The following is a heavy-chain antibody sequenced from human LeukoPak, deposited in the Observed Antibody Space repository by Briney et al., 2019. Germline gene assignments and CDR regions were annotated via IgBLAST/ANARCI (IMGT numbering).Heavy chain of an antibody. CDR2: IYPGDSDT. J-gene: IGHJ5*02. CDR3: ARRGYASDWYWFGP. Sequence: GESLKISCKGSGYKFTSYWIAWVRQMPGKGLEWMGTIYPGDSDTRYSPSFQGQVAISVDKSINTAYLQWSSLKASDTAIYYCARRGYASDWYWFGPWGQGTLVTVSS. CDR1: GYKFTSYW. V-gene: IGHV5-51*01. D-gene: IGHD6-19*01.